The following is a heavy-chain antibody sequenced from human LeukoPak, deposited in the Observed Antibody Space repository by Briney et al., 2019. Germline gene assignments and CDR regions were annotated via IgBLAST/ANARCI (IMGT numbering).Heavy chain of an antibody. CDR2: ISYDGSNK. Sequence: GGSLRLSCAASGFTFSSYAMHWVRQDPGKGLEWVAVISYDGSNKYYADSVKGRFTISRDNSKNTLYLQMNSLRAEDTAVYYCARGGSYYDILDNWFDPWGQGTLVTVSS. CDR3: ARGGSYYDILDNWFDP. J-gene: IGHJ5*02. V-gene: IGHV3-30-3*01. D-gene: IGHD3-9*01. CDR1: GFTFSSYA.